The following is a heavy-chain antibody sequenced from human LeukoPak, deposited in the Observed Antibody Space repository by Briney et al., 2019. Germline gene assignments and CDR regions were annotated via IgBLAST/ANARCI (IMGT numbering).Heavy chain of an antibody. J-gene: IGHJ6*03. CDR3: ATRRDSTGYSHYYYYISV. V-gene: IGHV4-34*01. CDR1: GGSLSGYY. D-gene: IGHD3-22*01. Sequence: PSETLSLTCAVHGGSLSGYYWRWIPQPPGKGREWWGEINHSGSTNYNASLKSRVTISVDTSKNQFSLKLGSVTAADTAVYYCATRRDSTGYSHYYYYISVGEKGTTVSIPS. CDR2: INHSGST.